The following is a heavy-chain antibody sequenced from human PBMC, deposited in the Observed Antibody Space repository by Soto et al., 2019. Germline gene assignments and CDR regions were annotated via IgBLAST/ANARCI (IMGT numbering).Heavy chain of an antibody. V-gene: IGHV3-30*18. Sequence: PGGSLRLSCAASGFTFSSYGMHWVRQAPGKGLEWVALISFDARNKYYADSLKGRFTISRDNSKNTLYLQMNILRAEDTAVYYCAKTPYDSRSSAYDRWYFDHWGQGTLVTVSS. CDR2: ISFDARNK. CDR3: AKTPYDSRSSAYDRWYFDH. J-gene: IGHJ4*02. D-gene: IGHD5-12*01. CDR1: GFTFSSYG.